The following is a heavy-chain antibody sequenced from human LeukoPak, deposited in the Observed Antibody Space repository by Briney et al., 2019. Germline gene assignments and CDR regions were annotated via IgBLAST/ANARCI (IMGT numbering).Heavy chain of an antibody. J-gene: IGHJ4*02. V-gene: IGHV4-39*07. CDR1: GGSISSNSYY. Sequence: SETLSLTCTVSGGSISSNSYYWGWIRQPPGKGLEWVGTVYYTGSTYYNPSLKSRVTISVDTSKNQFSLKLNSVTAADTAVYYCARLVRGIYDYFDYWGQGALVTVSS. CDR2: VYYTGST. CDR3: ARLVRGIYDYFDY. D-gene: IGHD3-10*01.